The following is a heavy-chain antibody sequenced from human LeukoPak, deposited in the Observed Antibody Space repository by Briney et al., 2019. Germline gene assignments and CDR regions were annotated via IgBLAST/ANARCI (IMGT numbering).Heavy chain of an antibody. CDR1: GFTFSNYG. V-gene: IGHV3-33*06. J-gene: IGHJ4*02. D-gene: IGHD1-1*01. Sequence: GGSLRLSCAASGFTFSNYGMHWVRQAPGKGLEWVAVIWNDGSEKYYADSVKGRFTISRDNSRNTLYLQMNSLRAEDTALYSCAKDLTTGSLSSDCWGQGTLLTVSS. CDR2: IWNDGSEK. CDR3: AKDLTTGSLSSDC.